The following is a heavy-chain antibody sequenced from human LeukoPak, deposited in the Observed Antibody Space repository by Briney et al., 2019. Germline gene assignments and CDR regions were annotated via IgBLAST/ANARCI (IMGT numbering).Heavy chain of an antibody. V-gene: IGHV3-23*01. CDR1: GFTFDSYG. D-gene: IGHD1-26*01. Sequence: GGSLRLSCAASGFTFDSYGMNWVRQAPGKGLEWVSGISGSGVYTYYADSVKGRFTISRDNSKNSLYLQMNSLRAEDTAVYYCARRKVGATWRDAFDIWGQGTMVTVSS. J-gene: IGHJ3*02. CDR3: ARRKVGATWRDAFDI. CDR2: ISGSGVYT.